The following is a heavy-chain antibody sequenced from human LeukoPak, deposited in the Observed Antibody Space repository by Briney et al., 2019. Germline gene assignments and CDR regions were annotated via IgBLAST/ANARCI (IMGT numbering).Heavy chain of an antibody. CDR1: GFTFRNYV. Sequence: GGSLRLSCAASGFTFRNYVMNWVRQAPGKGLEWVSSISGNGGSTYYADSVKGRFTISRDNSKNTLYLQMNSLRAEDTAVYFCAKDQVVVVTASYFQYWGQGTQVTVSS. CDR3: AKDQVVVVTASYFQY. CDR2: ISGNGGST. V-gene: IGHV3-23*01. J-gene: IGHJ4*02. D-gene: IGHD2-21*02.